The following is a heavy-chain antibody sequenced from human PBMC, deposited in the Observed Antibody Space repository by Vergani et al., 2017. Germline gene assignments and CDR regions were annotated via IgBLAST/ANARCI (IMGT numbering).Heavy chain of an antibody. D-gene: IGHD2-2*02. CDR3: AKASERYCSSTSCYIHY. Sequence: EVQLLESGGGLVQPGGSLRLSCAASGFTFSSYAMSWVRQAPGKGLEWVSAISGSGGSTYYADSVKGRFTISRYNSKNTLYLQMNSLRAEDTAVYYCAKASERYCSSTSCYIHYWGQGTLVTVSS. CDR1: GFTFSSYA. CDR2: ISGSGGST. V-gene: IGHV3-23*01. J-gene: IGHJ4*02.